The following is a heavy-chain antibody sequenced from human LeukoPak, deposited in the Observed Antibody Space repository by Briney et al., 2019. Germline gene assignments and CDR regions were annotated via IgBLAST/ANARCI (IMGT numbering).Heavy chain of an antibody. CDR1: GGSVSSGSYY. CDR2: IYYSGST. CDR3: AGVVGGSYSMDV. Sequence: SETLSLTCTVSGGSVSSGSYYWSWIRQPPGKGLEWIGYIYYSGSTKYNPSLESRVTISIDTSKNQFSLKLSSVTAADTAIYYCAGVVGGSYSMDVWGQGTTVTVSS. J-gene: IGHJ6*02. V-gene: IGHV4-61*01. D-gene: IGHD1-26*01.